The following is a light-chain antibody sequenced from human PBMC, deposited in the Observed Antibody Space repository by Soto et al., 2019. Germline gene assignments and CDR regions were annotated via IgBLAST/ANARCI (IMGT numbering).Light chain of an antibody. V-gene: IGKV1-8*01. CDR3: QEYYSYPFL. J-gene: IGKJ4*01. CDR2: PSS. CDR1: QGISSY. Sequence: AIRMTQSPSSFSASTGDRVTSTCRASQGISSYLAWYQQKPGKAPKLLICPSSTLQSGLPSRFSGRGSGTDVTLHLSCLQYEDFATYYCQEYYSYPFLFGGGTKVEIK.